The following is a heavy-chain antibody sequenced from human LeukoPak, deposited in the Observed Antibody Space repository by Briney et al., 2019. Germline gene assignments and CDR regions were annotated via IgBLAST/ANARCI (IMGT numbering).Heavy chain of an antibody. CDR2: ISSSSSTI. V-gene: IGHV3-48*02. Sequence: GGSLRLSCAASGFTFSSYSMNWVRQAPGKGLEWVSYISSSSSTIYYADSVKGRFTTSRDNAKNSLYLQMKSLRDEDTAFYYCARARGNSYFDDWAREPWSSSPQ. D-gene: IGHD1-7*01. CDR3: ARARGNSYFDD. CDR1: GFTFSSYS. J-gene: IGHJ4*02.